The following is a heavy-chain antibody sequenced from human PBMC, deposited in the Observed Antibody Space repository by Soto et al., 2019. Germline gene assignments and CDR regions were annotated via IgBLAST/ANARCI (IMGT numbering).Heavy chain of an antibody. CDR1: GGSVSTGVHY. D-gene: IGHD6-13*01. CDR2: IYYSGST. J-gene: IGHJ2*01. CDR3: ARGYYTSWYWFDR. Sequence: QVQLQESGPGLVKPSETLSLTCTVSVSGGSVSTGVHYWSWIRQPPGKGLEWIGYIYYSGSTNYNPSLKSRITISVDTSKNQFSLKLNSVTAADTAVYYCARGYYTSWYWFDRWGRGTLVTVSS. V-gene: IGHV4-61*08.